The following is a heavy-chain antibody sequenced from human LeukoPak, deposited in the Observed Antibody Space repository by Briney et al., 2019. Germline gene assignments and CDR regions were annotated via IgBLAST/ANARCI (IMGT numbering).Heavy chain of an antibody. CDR2: IYHSGST. V-gene: IGHV4-38-2*02. J-gene: IGHJ3*02. D-gene: IGHD6-19*01. Sequence: SETLSLTCTVSGYSISSGYFWGWIQQPPGKGLECIGTIYHSGSTYYNPSLKSRVTISVDTSKNQFSLKLSSVTAADTAVYYCARAEWLDDAFDIWGQGTMVTVSS. CDR3: ARAEWLDDAFDI. CDR1: GYSISSGYF.